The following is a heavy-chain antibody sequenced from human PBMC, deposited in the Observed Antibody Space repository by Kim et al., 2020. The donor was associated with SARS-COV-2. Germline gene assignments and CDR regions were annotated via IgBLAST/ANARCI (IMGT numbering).Heavy chain of an antibody. Sequence: AKYADSVKGRFTISRDNAKNTLDLQMNNLRPEDAAVYYCARYSGSAFDIWGQGTMVSVSS. CDR2: A. J-gene: IGHJ3*02. CDR3: ARYSGSAFDI. D-gene: IGHD1-26*01. V-gene: IGHV3-74*01.